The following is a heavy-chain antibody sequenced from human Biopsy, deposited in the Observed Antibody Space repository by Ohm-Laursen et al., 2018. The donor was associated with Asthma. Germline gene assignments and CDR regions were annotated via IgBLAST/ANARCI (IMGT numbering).Heavy chain of an antibody. D-gene: IGHD6-6*01. Sequence: PSETLSLTCIVSGDAMSTSGSYWGWIRQSPGKGLDWIGSIYYSGRTYYNPSLESRVTISADTSKNHFSLKVTSVTAADTAVYYCARAVSSSSYWYFDLWGRGDLVTVSS. J-gene: IGHJ2*01. CDR1: GDAMSTSGSY. V-gene: IGHV4-39*02. CDR3: ARAVSSSSYWYFDL. CDR2: IYYSGRT.